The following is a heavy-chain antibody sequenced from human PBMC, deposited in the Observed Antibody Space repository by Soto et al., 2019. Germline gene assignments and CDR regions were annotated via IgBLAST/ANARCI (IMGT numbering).Heavy chain of an antibody. CDR2: INHSGST. CDR3: ARASFFDY. J-gene: IGHJ4*02. V-gene: IGHV4-34*01. CDR1: GGSCSGYY. Sequence: QVQLQQWGAGLLKPSETLSLTCAVYGGSCSGYYWSWIRQPPGKGLEWIGEINHSGSTNYNPSLKSRVTISVDTSKNQFSLKLSSVTAADTAVYYCARASFFDYWGQGTLVTVSS.